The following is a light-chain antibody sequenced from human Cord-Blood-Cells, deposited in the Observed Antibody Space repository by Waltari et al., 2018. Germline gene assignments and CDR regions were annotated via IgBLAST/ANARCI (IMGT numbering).Light chain of an antibody. CDR1: QGISSY. Sequence: IQLTQSPSSLSASVGDRVTITCRASQGISSYLAWYQQKPVKAPNLLIYAASTLQSGVPSRFSGSGSGTDFTLTISSLQPEDFATYYRQQLNSYPLTFGGGTKVEIK. CDR2: AAS. V-gene: IGKV1-9*01. CDR3: QQLNSYPLT. J-gene: IGKJ4*01.